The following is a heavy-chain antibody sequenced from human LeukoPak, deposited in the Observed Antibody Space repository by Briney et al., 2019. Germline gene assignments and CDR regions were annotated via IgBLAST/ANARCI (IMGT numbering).Heavy chain of an antibody. J-gene: IGHJ4*02. D-gene: IGHD5-12*01. CDR3: ATMEGYAYSVF. V-gene: IGHV1-69*13. Sequence: SVKVSCKAFGGTLTKYAINWVRQAPGQGLEWMGGIIPFFPATDYAQKFQGRVTITADESTSTSYMELNSLKSEDTAVYYCATMEGYAYSVFWGQGTLVTVSS. CDR2: IIPFFPAT. CDR1: GGTLTKYA.